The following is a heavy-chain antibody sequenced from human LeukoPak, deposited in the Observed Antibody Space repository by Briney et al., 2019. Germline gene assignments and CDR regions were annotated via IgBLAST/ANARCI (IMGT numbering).Heavy chain of an antibody. Sequence: SETLSLTCTVFGGSIRGYHWSWIRQPPGKGLEWIGHFYYSGSTNFNPSLKSRVTISGDTSKNQFSLKVISVTAADTAVYYCAREGIAFSLFHYWGQGIPVTVSS. V-gene: IGHV4-59*01. CDR1: GGSIRGYH. CDR3: AREGIAFSLFHY. D-gene: IGHD3-3*02. CDR2: FYYSGST. J-gene: IGHJ4*02.